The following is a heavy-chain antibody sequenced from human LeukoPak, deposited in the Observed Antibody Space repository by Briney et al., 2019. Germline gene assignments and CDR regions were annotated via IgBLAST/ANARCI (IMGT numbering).Heavy chain of an antibody. J-gene: IGHJ5*02. CDR2: IKSKTDGGTT. CDR3: TTAPHIVVVPAAPKTNWFDP. CDR1: GFTFSNAW. Sequence: GGSLRLSCAASGFTFSNAWMSWVRQAPGKGLEWVGRIKSKTDGGTTDYAAPVKGRFTISRDDSKNTLYLQMNSLKTEDTAVYYCTTAPHIVVVPAAPKTNWFDPWGQGTLVTVSS. D-gene: IGHD2-2*01. V-gene: IGHV3-15*01.